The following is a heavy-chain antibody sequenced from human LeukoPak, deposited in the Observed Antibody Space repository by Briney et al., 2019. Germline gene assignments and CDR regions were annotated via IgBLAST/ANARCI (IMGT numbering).Heavy chain of an antibody. CDR1: GGSISSRYY. J-gene: IGHJ4*02. V-gene: IGHV4-39*01. D-gene: IGHD2-15*01. CDR3: ARQGEHCDGGSCFPFHY. Sequence: PSETLSLTCTVSGGSISSRYYWGWVRQPPGKGLEWIGTVYYSGRTYYNPSLKSRLTISVDTSKNQFSLKLNSVTAADTAIYYCARQGEHCDGGSCFPFHYWGQGTLVTASS. CDR2: VYYSGRT.